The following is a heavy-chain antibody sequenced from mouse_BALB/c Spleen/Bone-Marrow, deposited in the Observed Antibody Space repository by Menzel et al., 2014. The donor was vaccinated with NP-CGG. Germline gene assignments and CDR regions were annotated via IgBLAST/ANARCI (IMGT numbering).Heavy chain of an antibody. D-gene: IGHD2-3*01. Sequence: EVKLMESGGGLVQPGGSLKLSCAASGFAFSRYWMSWVRQAPGKGLQWIGEINPESNTINYSPSLKDKFIISRDNAKNTQYLQMSKVKSVDAALYCCARLGYYGWFAYWGQGTLVTVSA. J-gene: IGHJ3*01. CDR2: INPESNTI. V-gene: IGHV4-1*02. CDR1: GFAFSRYW. CDR3: ARLGYYGWFAY.